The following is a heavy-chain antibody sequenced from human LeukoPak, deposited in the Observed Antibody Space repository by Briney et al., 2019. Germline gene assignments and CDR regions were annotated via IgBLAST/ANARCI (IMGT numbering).Heavy chain of an antibody. V-gene: IGHV3-11*01. D-gene: IGHD3-3*01. CDR3: AKRSGHDFYRHYDY. Sequence: GGSLRLSCAASGFTFSDYYMSWIRQAPGKGLEWVSYISSSGSTIYYADSVKGRFTISRDNAKNSLYLQMNSLRAEDTAVYYCAKRSGHDFYRHYDYWGQGTLVTVSS. CDR1: GFTFSDYY. CDR2: ISSSGSTI. J-gene: IGHJ4*02.